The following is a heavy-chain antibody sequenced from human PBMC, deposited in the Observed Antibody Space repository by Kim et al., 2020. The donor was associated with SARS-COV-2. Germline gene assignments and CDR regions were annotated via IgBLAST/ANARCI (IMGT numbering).Heavy chain of an antibody. Sequence: SETLSLTCTVSGGSISSYYWSWIRQPPGKGLEWIGYIYYSGSTNYNPSLKSRVTISVDTSKNQFSLKLSSVTAADTAVYYCARVSYGDYYWYFDLWGRGTLVTVSS. CDR2: IYYSGST. J-gene: IGHJ2*01. CDR1: GGSISSYY. V-gene: IGHV4-59*13. CDR3: ARVSYGDYYWYFDL. D-gene: IGHD4-17*01.